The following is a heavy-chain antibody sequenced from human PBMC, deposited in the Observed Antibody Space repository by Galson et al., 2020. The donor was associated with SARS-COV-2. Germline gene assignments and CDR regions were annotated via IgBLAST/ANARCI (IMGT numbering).Heavy chain of an antibody. CDR2: INPNSGGT. Sequence: ASVKVSCKASGYTFTGYYMHWVRQAPGQGLEWMGWINPNSGGTNYAQKFQGRVTMTRDTSISTAYMELSRLRSDDTAVYYGARIGRSINRYGYYYYYGMDVWGQGTTVTVSS. D-gene: IGHD5-18*01. V-gene: IGHV1-2*02. J-gene: IGHJ6*02. CDR1: GYTFTGYY. CDR3: ARIGRSINRYGYYYYYGMDV.